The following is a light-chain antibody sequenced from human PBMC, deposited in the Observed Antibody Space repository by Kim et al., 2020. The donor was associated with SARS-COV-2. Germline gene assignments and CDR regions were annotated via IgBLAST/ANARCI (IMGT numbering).Light chain of an antibody. CDR3: QQYGRPPLT. Sequence: LTPRERASLYFRARQGYDSNYLTGYEQRRAQAPRLLICGASTRATGIPDRFSGSGHGTDFTLTISSLEPEDFTVYYCQQYGRPPLTFGGGTKREI. V-gene: IGKV3-20*01. J-gene: IGKJ4*01. CDR2: GAS. CDR1: QGYDSNY.